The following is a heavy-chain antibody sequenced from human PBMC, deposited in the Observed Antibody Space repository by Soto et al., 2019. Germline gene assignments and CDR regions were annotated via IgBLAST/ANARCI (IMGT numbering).Heavy chain of an antibody. CDR3: AKEQAAAAYFDY. D-gene: IGHD6-13*01. V-gene: IGHV3-23*01. J-gene: IGHJ4*02. CDR2: ISGSGGST. CDR1: GFTFSSYA. Sequence: PVGSLRLSCAASGFTFSSYAMSWVRQAPGKGLEWVSAISGSGGSTYYAGSVKGRFTISRDNSKNTLYLQMNSLRTEDTAVYYCAKEQAAAAYFDYWGQGTLVTVSS.